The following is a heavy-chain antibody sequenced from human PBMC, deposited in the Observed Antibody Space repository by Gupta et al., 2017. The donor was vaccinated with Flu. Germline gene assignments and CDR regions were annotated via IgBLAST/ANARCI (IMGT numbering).Heavy chain of an antibody. CDR3: ARDRWNYVYYYYGMDV. V-gene: IGHV4-4*07. D-gene: IGHD1-7*01. CDR1: GGSISSYY. CDR2: IYTSGST. J-gene: IGHJ6*02. Sequence: QVQLQESGPGLVKPSETLSLTCTVSGGSISSYYWSWIRQPAGKGLEWIGRIYTSGSTNYNPSLKSRVTMSVDTSKNQFSLKLSSVTAADTAVYYCARDRWNYVYYYYGMDVWGQGTTVTVSS.